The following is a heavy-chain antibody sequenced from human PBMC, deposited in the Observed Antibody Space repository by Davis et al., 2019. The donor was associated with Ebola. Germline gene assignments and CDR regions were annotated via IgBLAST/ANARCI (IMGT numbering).Heavy chain of an antibody. V-gene: IGHV3-64*01. CDR3: ARVRGPSFFDY. CDR1: GFTFSSYA. CDR2: ISSNGGST. D-gene: IGHD3-10*01. Sequence: GESLKISCAASGFTFSSYAMHWVRQAPGKGLEYVSAISSNGGSTYYANSVKGRFTISRDNSKNTLYLQMGSLRAEDMAVYYCARVRGPSFFDYWGQGTPVTVSS. J-gene: IGHJ4*02.